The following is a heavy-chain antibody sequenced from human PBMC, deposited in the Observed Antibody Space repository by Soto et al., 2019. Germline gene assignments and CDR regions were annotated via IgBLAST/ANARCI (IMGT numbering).Heavy chain of an antibody. D-gene: IGHD1-7*01. Sequence: EVQLLESGGGLVQPGGSLRLSCAASGFTFSSYAMSWVRQAPGKGLEWVSAISGSGGSTYYADSVKGRFTISRDNSKNTLYLQMNSLRAEDTAVYYCAKGKLELRAMAKSKDWERVANDAFDIWGQGTMVTVAS. CDR1: GFTFSSYA. CDR3: AKGKLELRAMAKSKDWERVANDAFDI. V-gene: IGHV3-23*01. J-gene: IGHJ3*02. CDR2: ISGSGGST.